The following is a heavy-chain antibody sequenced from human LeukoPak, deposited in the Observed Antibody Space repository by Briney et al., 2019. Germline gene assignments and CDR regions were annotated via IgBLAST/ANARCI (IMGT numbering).Heavy chain of an antibody. V-gene: IGHV4-59*08. D-gene: IGHD6-19*01. CDR1: GGSISSYY. Sequence: SETLSLTCTVSGGSISSYYWSWIRQPPGKGLEWIGYIYYSGSTNYNPSLKSRVTISVDTSKNQFSLKRSSVTAADTAVYYCARHGHSSGWRYWYFDLWGRGTLVTVSS. CDR3: ARHGHSSGWRYWYFDL. CDR2: IYYSGST. J-gene: IGHJ2*01.